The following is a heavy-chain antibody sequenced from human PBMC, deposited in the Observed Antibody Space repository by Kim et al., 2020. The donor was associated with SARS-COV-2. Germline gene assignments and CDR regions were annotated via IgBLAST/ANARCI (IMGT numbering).Heavy chain of an antibody. D-gene: IGHD2-2*01. CDR2: ISYDGSNK. CDR3: ARDEDIVVVPAAMRFDY. Sequence: GGSLRLSCAASGFTFSSYGMHWVRQAPGKGLEWVAVISYDGSNKYYADSVKGRFTISRDNSKNTLYLQMNSLRAEDTAVYYCARDEDIVVVPAAMRFDYWGQGTLGTLSS. V-gene: IGHV3-33*05. J-gene: IGHJ4*02. CDR1: GFTFSSYG.